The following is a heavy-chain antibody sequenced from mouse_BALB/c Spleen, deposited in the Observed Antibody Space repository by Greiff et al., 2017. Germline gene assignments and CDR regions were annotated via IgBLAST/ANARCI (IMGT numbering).Heavy chain of an antibody. CDR3: ARSLYFDY. J-gene: IGHJ2*01. CDR2: ISSGSSTI. V-gene: IGHV5-17*02. CDR1: GFTFSSFG. Sequence: EVNVVESGGGLVQPGGSRKLSCAASGFTFSSFGMHWVRQAPEKGLEWVAYISSGSSTIYYADTVKGRFTISRDNPKNTLFLQMTSLRAEDTAMYYCARSLYFDYWGQGTTLTVSS.